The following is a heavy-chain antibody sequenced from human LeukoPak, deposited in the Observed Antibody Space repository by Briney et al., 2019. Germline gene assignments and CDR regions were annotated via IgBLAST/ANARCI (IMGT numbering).Heavy chain of an antibody. CDR3: ARGMDYYMDV. CDR1: GGPISSYY. D-gene: IGHD5-24*01. Sequence: PSETLSLTCSVSGGPISSYYWSWIRQPPGKGLEWIGCVFYSGSTSYNPSLKSRVTISVDTSKNQFSLKLSSVTTADTAVYYCARGMDYYMDVWGKGTTVTDPS. CDR2: VFYSGST. V-gene: IGHV4-59*01. J-gene: IGHJ6*03.